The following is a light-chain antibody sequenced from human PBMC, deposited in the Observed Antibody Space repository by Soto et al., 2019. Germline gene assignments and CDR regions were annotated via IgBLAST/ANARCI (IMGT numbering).Light chain of an antibody. CDR1: QSVSSDY. CDR3: QQYGSSPLT. J-gene: IGKJ4*01. CDR2: RAS. Sequence: SVSRQSKGTLSLSAVERAKLSCLASQSVSSDYLAWYQQKPGQTPKVLIYRASSRATGIPDRFSGSGSGTDFTLTISRLEPEDFAVYYCQQYGSSPLTFGGGTKVDIK. V-gene: IGKV3-20*01.